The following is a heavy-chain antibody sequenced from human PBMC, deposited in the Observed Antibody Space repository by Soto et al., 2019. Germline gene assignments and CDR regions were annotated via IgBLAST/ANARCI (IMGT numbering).Heavy chain of an antibody. Sequence: SETLSLTCTVSGGSISSGDYYWSWIRQPPGKGLEWIGYIYYSGSTYYNPSLKSRVTISVDTSKNQFSLKLSSVTAADSAVYFCVRDRDLYRDMFHADLWGQGTLVTVYS. CDR3: VRDRDLYRDMFHADL. D-gene: IGHD3-10*02. V-gene: IGHV4-30-4*01. J-gene: IGHJ4*01. CDR2: IYYSGST. CDR1: GGSISSGDYY.